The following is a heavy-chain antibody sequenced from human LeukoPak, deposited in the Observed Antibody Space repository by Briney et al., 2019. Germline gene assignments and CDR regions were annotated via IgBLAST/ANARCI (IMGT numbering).Heavy chain of an antibody. V-gene: IGHV3-23*01. D-gene: IGHD2-2*01. CDR2: ISGSGDTT. CDR1: RFTFSTYA. J-gene: IGHJ4*02. CDR3: AKSQRNDQQVVQRIDY. Sequence: GGSLRPSCTASRFTFSTYAMSWVRQAPGKGLEWVSSISGSGDTTYYTGSVKGRFTISRDNSKNALYLQMSSLRAEDTAVYYCAKSQRNDQQVVQRIDYWGQGTLVTVSS.